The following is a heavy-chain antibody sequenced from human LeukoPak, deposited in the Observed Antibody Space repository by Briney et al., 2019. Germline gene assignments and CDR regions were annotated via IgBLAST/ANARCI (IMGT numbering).Heavy chain of an antibody. V-gene: IGHV3-23*01. CDR1: GFTFSSYA. CDR3: ARAYCSSTRCSYYFDS. J-gene: IGHJ4*02. Sequence: GGSLSLSCAASGFTFSSYAMSWVRQAPGKGLEWVSAISGSGGSTYYADSVKGRFTISRDNSKNTLYLQMNSLRAEDTAVYYCARAYCSSTRCSYYFDSWGQGTLVTVSS. D-gene: IGHD2-2*01. CDR2: ISGSGGST.